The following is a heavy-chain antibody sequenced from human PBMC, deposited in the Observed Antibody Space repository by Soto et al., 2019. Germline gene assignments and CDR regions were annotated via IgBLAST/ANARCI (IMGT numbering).Heavy chain of an antibody. D-gene: IGHD3-16*02. CDR2: ISSSGSTI. Sequence: PGGSLRLPCAASGFTFSDYYMSWIRQAPGKGLEWVSYISSSGSTIYYADSVKGRFTISRDNAKNSLYLQMNSLRAEDTAVYYCSRDRFYRVGRHPSTDVWGQGTTVTVSS. CDR3: SRDRFYRVGRHPSTDV. V-gene: IGHV3-11*01. J-gene: IGHJ6*02. CDR1: GFTFSDYY.